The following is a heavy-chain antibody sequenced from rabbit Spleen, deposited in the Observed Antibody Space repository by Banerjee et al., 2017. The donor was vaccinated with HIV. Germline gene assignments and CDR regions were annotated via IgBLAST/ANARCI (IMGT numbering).Heavy chain of an antibody. J-gene: IGHJ6*01. Sequence: QSLEESGGDLVKPGASLTLTCTASGVSFSISSYMCWVRQAPGKGLEWIACIDAGSSGFTYFATWAEGRFTISKTSSTTVTLEMTRLTAADTATYFCARDTASSFSSYSMDLWGPGTLVTVS. CDR1: GVSFSISSY. D-gene: IGHD8-1*01. CDR2: IDAGSSGFT. V-gene: IGHV1S40*01. CDR3: ARDTASSFSSYSMDL.